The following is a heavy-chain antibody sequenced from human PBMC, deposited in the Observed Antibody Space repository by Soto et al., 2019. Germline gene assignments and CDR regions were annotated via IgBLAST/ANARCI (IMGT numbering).Heavy chain of an antibody. CDR2: IWYDGSNE. CDR3: ARERFTMIRGAPRHNWFDP. CDR1: GFTFSSYA. Sequence: PGGSLRLSCAAFGFTFSSYAMHWVRQAPGKGLEWVAVIWYDGSNEYYADSVKGRFTVSRDNSKNTLYLQMNSLGADDTAVYYCARERFTMIRGAPRHNWFDPWGQGTQVTVSS. D-gene: IGHD3-10*01. V-gene: IGHV3-33*01. J-gene: IGHJ5*02.